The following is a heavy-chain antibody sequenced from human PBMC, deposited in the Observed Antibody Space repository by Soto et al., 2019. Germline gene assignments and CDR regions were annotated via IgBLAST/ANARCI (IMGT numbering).Heavy chain of an antibody. CDR1: GFTFGSYA. CDR3: AKALRPSLIFFYYMDV. D-gene: IGHD2-2*01. J-gene: IGHJ6*03. V-gene: IGHV3-23*01. CDR2: LGGNGFTT. Sequence: EVQLLESGGGLVQPGGSLSLSCVVSGFTFGSYAMSWVRQAPEKGPEWVAILGGNGFTTYYADSVKGRFTISGDKSKSTLFLQMNSLRADDTGVYYCAKALRPSLIFFYYMDVWGRGTSVTVSS.